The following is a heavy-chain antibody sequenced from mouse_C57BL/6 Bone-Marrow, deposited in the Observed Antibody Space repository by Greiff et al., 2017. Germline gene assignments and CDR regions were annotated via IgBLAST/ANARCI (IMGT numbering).Heavy chain of an antibody. CDR3: TRWVSTMFTTGACGYAMDY. J-gene: IGHJ4*01. CDR1: GYTFTDYE. V-gene: IGHV1-15*01. Sequence: QVQLQQSGAELVRPGASVTLSCKASGYTFTDYEMHWVKQTPVHGLEWIGAIDPETGGTAYNQKFKGKAILTADKSSSTAYMELRSLTSEDSAVYYCTRWVSTMFTTGACGYAMDYWGQGTSVTVSS. D-gene: IGHD2-2*01. CDR2: IDPETGGT.